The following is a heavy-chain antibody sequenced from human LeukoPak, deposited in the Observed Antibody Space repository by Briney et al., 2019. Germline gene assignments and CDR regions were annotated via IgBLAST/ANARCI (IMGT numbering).Heavy chain of an antibody. J-gene: IGHJ5*01. CDR1: GYTFTTYG. D-gene: IGHD2-8*02. V-gene: IGHV7-4-1*02. CDR2: IRTNTVNP. CDR3: ARDLGVLWFDS. Sequence: ASVKVSCKASGYTFTTYGMNWVRLAPGQGLEWMGWIRTNTVNPTYAQGFTGRFVFSLDTSVSTAYLQISSLKTEDTAVYFCARDLGVLWFDSWGQGTLVTVSS.